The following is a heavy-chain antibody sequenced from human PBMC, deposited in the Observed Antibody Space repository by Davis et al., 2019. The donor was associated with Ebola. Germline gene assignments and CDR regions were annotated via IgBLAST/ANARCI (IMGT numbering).Heavy chain of an antibody. CDR2: ISGSGGST. J-gene: IGHJ3*02. Sequence: GESLKISCAASGFTLSSYAMSWVRQAPGKGLEWVSAISGSGGSTYYADSVKGRFTISRDNSKNTLYLQMNSLRAEDTAVYYCARPGRITIFGVVKPWAFDIWGQGTMVTVSS. CDR1: GFTLSSYA. D-gene: IGHD3-3*01. CDR3: ARPGRITIFGVVKPWAFDI. V-gene: IGHV3-23*01.